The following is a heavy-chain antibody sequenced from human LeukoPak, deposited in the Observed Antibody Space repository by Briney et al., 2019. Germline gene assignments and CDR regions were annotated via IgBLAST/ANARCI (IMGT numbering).Heavy chain of an antibody. CDR3: GRDGMEYGMDV. D-gene: IGHD1-1*01. CDR1: GFTFSSYC. CDR2: IKQDGSEK. V-gene: IGHV3-7*01. Sequence: GGSLRLSCAASGFTFSSYCMSGVRQAPGKGLEWVANIKQDGSEKYYVDSVKGRSTISRDNAKNSLYLQMNSLRAEDTAVYYCGRDGMEYGMDVWGEGTTVTASS. J-gene: IGHJ6*04.